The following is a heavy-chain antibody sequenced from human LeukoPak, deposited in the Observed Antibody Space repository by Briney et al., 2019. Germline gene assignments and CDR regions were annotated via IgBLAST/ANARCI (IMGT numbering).Heavy chain of an antibody. J-gene: IGHJ5*02. CDR3: AKPTARGWYPFDP. Sequence: SETLSLTCTVSGGSISISFWSWIRQPPGKGLEWIGYIYDSGSTNYNPSLKSRVTMSIDTSKNQFSLKLSSVTAADTAVYYCAKPTARGWYPFDPLGQGTLVTVSS. D-gene: IGHD6-19*01. CDR1: GGSISISF. CDR2: IYDSGST. V-gene: IGHV4-59*08.